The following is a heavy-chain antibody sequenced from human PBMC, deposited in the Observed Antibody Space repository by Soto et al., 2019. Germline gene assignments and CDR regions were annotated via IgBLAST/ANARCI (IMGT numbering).Heavy chain of an antibody. D-gene: IGHD3-16*02. CDR2: IIPIFGTA. CDR1: GGTFSSYA. CDR3: ARDGRLRLGELSFPRY. Sequence: ASVKVSCKASGGTFSSYAISWVRQAPGQGLEWMGGIIPIFGTANYAQKFQGRVTITADESTSTAYMELSSLRSEDTAVYYCARDGRLRLGELSFPRYWGQGTLVTVS. V-gene: IGHV1-69*13. J-gene: IGHJ4*02.